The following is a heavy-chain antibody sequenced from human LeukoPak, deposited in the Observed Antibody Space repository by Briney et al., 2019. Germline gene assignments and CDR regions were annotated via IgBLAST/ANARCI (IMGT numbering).Heavy chain of an antibody. Sequence: GGSLRLSCAASGFTFDDYAMHWVRQAPGKGLEWVSLISWDGGSTYYADSVKGRFTISRDNSKNSLYLQINSLRAEDTALYYCAKDSGDCSSTSCYCDYWGQGTLVTVSS. V-gene: IGHV3-43D*04. J-gene: IGHJ4*02. D-gene: IGHD2-2*01. CDR1: GFTFDDYA. CDR2: ISWDGGST. CDR3: AKDSGDCSSTSCYCDY.